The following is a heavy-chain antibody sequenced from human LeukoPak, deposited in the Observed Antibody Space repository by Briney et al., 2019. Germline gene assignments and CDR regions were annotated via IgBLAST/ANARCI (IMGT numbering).Heavy chain of an antibody. J-gene: IGHJ3*02. V-gene: IGHV3-48*01. CDR2: ISSNTRII. Sequence: GGSLRLSCAASGFTFSNYGMNWVRQTPGKGLEWVSYISSNTRIIDYADSVKGRFTISRDNAKNTLYLQMNSLRAEDTAVYYCARVHQWELLGPAFDIWGQGTMVTVSS. CDR3: ARVHQWELLGPAFDI. D-gene: IGHD1-26*01. CDR1: GFTFSNYG.